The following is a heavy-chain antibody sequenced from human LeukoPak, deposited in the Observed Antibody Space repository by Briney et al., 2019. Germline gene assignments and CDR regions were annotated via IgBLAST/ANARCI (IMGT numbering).Heavy chain of an antibody. J-gene: IGHJ4*02. Sequence: GASVKVSCKASGYTFTNYGISWVRQAPGQGLEWMGWISAYNGNTNYAQKFQGRVTMTAETSTSTAYMELRSLRSDDTAVYYCARDSITTVRGVIRGSSDFDYWGREPWSPSPQ. V-gene: IGHV1-18*04. D-gene: IGHD3-10*01. CDR3: ARDSITTVRGVIRGSSDFDY. CDR1: GYTFTNYG. CDR2: ISAYNGNT.